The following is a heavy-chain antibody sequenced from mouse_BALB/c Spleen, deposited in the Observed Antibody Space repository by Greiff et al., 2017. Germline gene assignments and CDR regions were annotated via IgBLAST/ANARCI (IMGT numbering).Heavy chain of an antibody. D-gene: IGHD3-2*02. V-gene: IGHV5-6-4*01. CDR3: TRDQALSGAMDY. CDR2: ISSGGSYT. J-gene: IGHJ4*01. Sequence: EVMLVESGGGLVKPGGSLKLSCAASGFTFSSYTMSWVRQTPEKRLEWVATISSGGSYTYYPDSVKGRFTISRDNAKNTLYLQMSSLKSEDTAMYYCTRDQALSGAMDYWGQGTSVTVSS. CDR1: GFTFSSYT.